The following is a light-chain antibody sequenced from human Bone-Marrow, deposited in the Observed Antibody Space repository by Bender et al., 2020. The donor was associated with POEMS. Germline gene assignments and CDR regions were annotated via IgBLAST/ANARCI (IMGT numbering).Light chain of an antibody. V-gene: IGLV1-44*01. Sequence: QSVLTQPPSASGTPGQRVTMSCSGSWTNVGRDRVTWYQQVPGTAPKLLIYINNQRPSGVPDRFSGSRSGTSASLAISGLQSEDEADYYCAAWEDSLNGWVFGGGTKLTVL. CDR1: WTNVGRDR. CDR3: AAWEDSLNGWV. CDR2: INN. J-gene: IGLJ3*02.